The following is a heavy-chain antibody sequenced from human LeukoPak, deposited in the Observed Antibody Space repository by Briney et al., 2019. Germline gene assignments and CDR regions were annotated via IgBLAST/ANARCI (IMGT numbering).Heavy chain of an antibody. CDR1: GGSISSYY. V-gene: IGHV4-59*01. J-gene: IGHJ6*02. Sequence: SETLSLTCTVSGGSISSYYWSWIRQPPGKGLEWIGYIYYSGSTNYNPSLKSRVTISVDTSKNQFSLKLSSVTAADTAVYYCARGEVAEYYYAMDVWGQGTTVTVSS. CDR3: ARGEVAEYYYAMDV. CDR2: IYYSGST.